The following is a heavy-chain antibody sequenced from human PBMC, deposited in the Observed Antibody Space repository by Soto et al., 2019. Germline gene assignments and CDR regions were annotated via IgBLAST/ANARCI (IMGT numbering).Heavy chain of an antibody. V-gene: IGHV4-34*01. J-gene: IGHJ3*01. Sequence: SETLPVTWAVYGGSFSGYYWSWIRQPPGKGLEWIGKVNHNGRNNYNPSLKSRVTISMDMSKNQFSLKLTSVTAADTAVYYCARGGSSDRQDAFEVRGQRTTVTVSS. D-gene: IGHD6-19*01. CDR2: VNHNGRN. CDR3: ARGGSSDRQDAFEV. CDR1: GGSFSGYY.